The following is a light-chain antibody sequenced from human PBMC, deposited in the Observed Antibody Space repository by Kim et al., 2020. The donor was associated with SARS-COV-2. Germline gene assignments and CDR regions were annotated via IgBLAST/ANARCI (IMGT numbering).Light chain of an antibody. CDR1: QILSRQY. CDR3: QEDTRSPPAYT. Sequence: EGSSLSCRASQILSRQYLTRLQPTSGPPPRLLLLGASSRAAGIPNRLSGSGSGTDFPLTIRRLEPEDFAVYYGQEDTRSPPAYTFGQGTELEI. J-gene: IGKJ2*01. CDR2: GAS. V-gene: IGKV3-20*01.